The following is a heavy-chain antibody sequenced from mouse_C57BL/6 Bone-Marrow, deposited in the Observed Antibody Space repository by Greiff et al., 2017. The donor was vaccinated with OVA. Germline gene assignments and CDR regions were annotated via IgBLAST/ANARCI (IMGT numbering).Heavy chain of an antibody. D-gene: IGHD2-2*01. J-gene: IGHJ3*01. Sequence: QVQLQQSGAELVKPGASVKLSCTASGYTFTSYWMHWVKQRPGQGLEWIGYINPSSGYTKYNQKFKGKATLTADKSSSTAYMQLTSLTYEDSAVYYCESEVTEAYWGQGTLVTVSA. CDR2: INPSSGYT. CDR3: ESEVTEAY. V-gene: IGHV1-7*01. CDR1: GYTFTSYW.